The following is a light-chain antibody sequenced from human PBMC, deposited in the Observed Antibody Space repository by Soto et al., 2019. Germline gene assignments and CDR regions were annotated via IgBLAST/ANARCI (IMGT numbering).Light chain of an antibody. CDR1: QSVSSSY. CDR3: QQYHHWPWT. CDR2: GAS. V-gene: IGKV3-15*01. J-gene: IGKJ1*01. Sequence: EIVLTQSPATLSLSPGERATLSCGASQSVSSSYLAWYQQKPGQAPRLLIHGASNTALGIPARFSGSGSGTEFTLIISSLQSEDFAVYYCQQYHHWPWTFGQGTKVDIK.